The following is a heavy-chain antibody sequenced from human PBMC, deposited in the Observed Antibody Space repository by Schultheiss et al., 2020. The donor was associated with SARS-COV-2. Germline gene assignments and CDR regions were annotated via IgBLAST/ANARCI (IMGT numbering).Heavy chain of an antibody. CDR2: IWYDGSNK. J-gene: IGHJ4*02. D-gene: IGHD3-22*01. V-gene: IGHV3-33*01. CDR3: TTDLYYDSSGYTLFDY. CDR1: GFTFSSYG. Sequence: GGSLRLSCAASGFTFSSYGMHWVRQAPGKGLEWVAVIWYDGSNKYYADSVKGRFTISRDNSKNTLYLQMNSLKTEDTAVYYCTTDLYYDSSGYTLFDYWGQGTLVTVSS.